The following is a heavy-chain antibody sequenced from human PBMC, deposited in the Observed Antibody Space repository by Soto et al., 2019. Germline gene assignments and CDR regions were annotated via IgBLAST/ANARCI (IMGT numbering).Heavy chain of an antibody. CDR1: GYTFTGYY. J-gene: IGHJ4*02. V-gene: IGHV1-2*04. D-gene: IGHD6-25*01. CDR3: ASDLEAADVSSYFEH. CDR2: INPNSGGT. Sequence: ASVKVSCKASGYTFTGYYMHWVRQAPGQGLEWMGWINPNSGGTNYAQKFQGWVTMTRDTSISTAYMELSRLRSEDTAVYYCASDLEAADVSSYFEHWGLGALVTVSS.